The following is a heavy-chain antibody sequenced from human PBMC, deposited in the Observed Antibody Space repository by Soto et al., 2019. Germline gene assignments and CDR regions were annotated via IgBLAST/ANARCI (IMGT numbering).Heavy chain of an antibody. Sequence: PSETLSLTCAVSGYSISSSNWWGWIRQPPGKGLEWIGYIYYSGTTYYNPSLKSRVTMSVVTSKNQFSLKLTSVTAVDTAVYYCARREIQGPIDYWGQGTLVTVSS. D-gene: IGHD1-26*01. CDR3: ARREIQGPIDY. CDR2: IYYSGTT. V-gene: IGHV4-28*01. J-gene: IGHJ4*02. CDR1: GYSISSSNW.